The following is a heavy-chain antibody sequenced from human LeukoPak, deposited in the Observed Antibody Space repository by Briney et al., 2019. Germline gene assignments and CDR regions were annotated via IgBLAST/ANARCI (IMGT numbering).Heavy chain of an antibody. CDR2: ISGSGGST. CDR1: GFTFSSYA. Sequence: PGGSLRLSCAASGFTFSSYAMSWVRQAPGKGLEWVSAISGSGGSTCYADSVKGRFTISRDNSKNTLYLQMNSLRAEDTAVYYCAKASLGYGDYGYFDYWGQGTLVTVSS. J-gene: IGHJ4*02. V-gene: IGHV3-23*01. D-gene: IGHD4-17*01. CDR3: AKASLGYGDYGYFDY.